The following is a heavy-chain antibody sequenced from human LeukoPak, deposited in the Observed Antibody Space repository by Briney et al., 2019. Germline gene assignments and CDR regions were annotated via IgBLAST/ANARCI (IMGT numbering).Heavy chain of an antibody. V-gene: IGHV4-59*08. Sequence: PETLSLTCTVSGSSISSSYWSWIRQPPGKGLEWIGYIYYSGSTNYNPSLKSRVTISVDTSMNQFSLKLSSVTAADTAVYYCARGGMRWFGELLTLDYWGQGTLVTVSS. J-gene: IGHJ4*02. CDR1: GSSISSSY. CDR3: ARGGMRWFGELLTLDY. D-gene: IGHD3-10*01. CDR2: IYYSGST.